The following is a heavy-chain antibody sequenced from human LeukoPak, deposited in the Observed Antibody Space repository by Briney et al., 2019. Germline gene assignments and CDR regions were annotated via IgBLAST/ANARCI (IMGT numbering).Heavy chain of an antibody. Sequence: GGSLRLSCAASGFTFSSYSMNWVRQAPGKGLEWVSSISSSSSYIYYADSVKGRFTISRDNAKNSLYLQMNSLRAEDTAVYYCARTRRPRDGYNYSPPDYWGQGTLVTVSS. CDR3: ARTRRPRDGYNYSPPDY. J-gene: IGHJ4*02. CDR2: ISSSSSYI. V-gene: IGHV3-21*01. CDR1: GFTFSSYS. D-gene: IGHD5-24*01.